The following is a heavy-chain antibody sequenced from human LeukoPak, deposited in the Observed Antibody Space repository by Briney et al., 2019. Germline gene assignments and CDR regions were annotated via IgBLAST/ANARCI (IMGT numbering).Heavy chain of an antibody. J-gene: IGHJ4*02. Sequence: SVKVSCKASGGTFSSYAISWVRQAPGQGLEWMGRIIPIFGTANYAQKFQGSVTITTDESTSTAYMELSSLRSEDTAVYYCATDTAMVTTGVDYWGQGTLVTVSS. V-gene: IGHV1-69*05. CDR1: GGTFSSYA. D-gene: IGHD5-18*01. CDR2: IIPIFGTA. CDR3: ATDTAMVTTGVDY.